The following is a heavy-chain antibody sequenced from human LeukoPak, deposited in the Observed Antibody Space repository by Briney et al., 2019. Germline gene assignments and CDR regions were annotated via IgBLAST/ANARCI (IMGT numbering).Heavy chain of an antibody. Sequence: KASETLSLTCTVSGYSISSGYYWGWIRQPPGKGLEWIGSIYHSGSTYYNPSLKSRVTISVDTSKNQFSLKLSSVTAADTAVYYCARDWGSYYYDSTGWFDPWGQGTLVTVSS. D-gene: IGHD3-22*01. V-gene: IGHV4-38-2*02. CDR3: ARDWGSYYYDSTGWFDP. CDR1: GYSISSGYY. J-gene: IGHJ5*02. CDR2: IYHSGST.